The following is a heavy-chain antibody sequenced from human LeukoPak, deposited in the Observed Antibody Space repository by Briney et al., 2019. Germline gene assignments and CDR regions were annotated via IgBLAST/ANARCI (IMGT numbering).Heavy chain of an antibody. CDR1: GFTFTTYW. Sequence: PGGSLRLSCAASGFTFTTYWMHWVRQAPGKGLVWVSHINSDGSITSYADSVKGRFTISRDNAKNTLYLQMNSLRAEDTAVYYCARALAAGLTEDFDYWGQGTLVTVSS. CDR2: INSDGSIT. J-gene: IGHJ4*02. CDR3: ARALAAGLTEDFDY. V-gene: IGHV3-74*01. D-gene: IGHD6-13*01.